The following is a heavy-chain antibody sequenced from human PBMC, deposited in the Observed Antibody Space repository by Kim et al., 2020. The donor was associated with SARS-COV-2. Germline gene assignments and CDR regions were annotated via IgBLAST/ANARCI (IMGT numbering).Heavy chain of an antibody. CDR2: ISGSGGST. D-gene: IGHD4-4*01. CDR1: GFTFSSYA. V-gene: IGHV3-23*01. Sequence: GGSLRLSCAASGFTFSSYAMSWVRQAPGKGLEWVSAISGSGGSTYYADSVKGRFTISRDNSKNTLYLQMNSLRAEDTAVYYCAKDEEVTQYYYYYGMDVWGQGTTVTVSS. CDR3: AKDEEVTQYYYYYGMDV. J-gene: IGHJ6*02.